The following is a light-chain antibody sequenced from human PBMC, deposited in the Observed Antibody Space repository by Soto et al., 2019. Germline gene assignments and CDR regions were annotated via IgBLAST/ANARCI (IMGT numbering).Light chain of an antibody. CDR1: QSISSY. CDR3: QQLNSYPLT. J-gene: IGKJ5*01. Sequence: DIQMTQSPSSLSASVGDRVTITCRASQSISSYLNWYQHKPGKAPKLLIYAASSLQSGVPSRFSGSGSGTDFTLTISSLQPEDFATYYCQQLNSYPLTFAQGTRLEIK. CDR2: AAS. V-gene: IGKV1-39*01.